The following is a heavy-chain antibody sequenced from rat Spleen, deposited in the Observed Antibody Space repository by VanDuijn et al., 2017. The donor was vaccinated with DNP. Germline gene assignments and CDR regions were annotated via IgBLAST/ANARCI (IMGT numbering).Heavy chain of an antibody. J-gene: IGHJ3*01. V-gene: IGHV5-17*01. Sequence: EVQLVESGGGLVQPGNSLKLSCAASGFTFSDCAMAWVRRSPKKGLEWVATIIYDGGSTYYRDSVKGRFTISRDNAKSTLYLQMDSLRSEDTATYYCARQGSYYGYGWFAYWGQGTLVTVSS. D-gene: IGHD1-7*01. CDR1: GFTFSDCA. CDR2: IIYDGGST. CDR3: ARQGSYYGYGWFAY.